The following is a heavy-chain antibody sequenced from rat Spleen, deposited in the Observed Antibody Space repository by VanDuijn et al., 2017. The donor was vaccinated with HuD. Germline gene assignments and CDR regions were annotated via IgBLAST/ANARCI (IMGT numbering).Heavy chain of an antibody. J-gene: IGHJ2*01. V-gene: IGHV2-1*01. CDR3: ARANFDY. CDR2: IWGDGST. Sequence: QVQLKESGPGLVQPSQTLSLTCTVSGFSLTTNSVHWVRQPPGKGLERMGGIWGDGSTDYNLGLKSRLIISRDTSKSQVFLKMNSLQPEDTGTYYCARANFDYWGHGVMVTVSS. CDR1: GFSLTTNS.